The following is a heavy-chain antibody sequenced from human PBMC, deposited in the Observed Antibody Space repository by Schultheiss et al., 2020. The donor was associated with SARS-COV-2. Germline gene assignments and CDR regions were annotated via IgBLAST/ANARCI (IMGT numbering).Heavy chain of an antibody. CDR1: GGSISSGYY. CDR3: ARVVSGLYYGMDV. D-gene: IGHD3-16*01. Sequence: SETLSLTCTVSGGSISSGYYWSWIRQPPGKGLEWIGYIYYSGSTNYNPSLKSRVTISINTSKNQFSLKLSSVTAADTAIYYCARVVSGLYYGMDVWGQGTTVTVSS. V-gene: IGHV4-61*01. CDR2: IYYSGST. J-gene: IGHJ6*02.